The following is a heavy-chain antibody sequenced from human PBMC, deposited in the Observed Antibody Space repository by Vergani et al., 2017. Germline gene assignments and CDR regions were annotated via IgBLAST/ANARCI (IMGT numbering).Heavy chain of an antibody. Sequence: QVQLQESGPGLVKPSQTLSLTCTVSGGSISSYYWSWIRQPPGKGLEWLGYIYYSGSTNYNPSLKSRVTISVDTSKNQFSLKLSSVTAADTAVYYCARGGGCSGGSCYRGWFDPWGQGTLVTVSS. CDR3: ARGGGCSGGSCYRGWFDP. CDR2: IYYSGST. V-gene: IGHV4-59*01. J-gene: IGHJ5*02. CDR1: GGSISSYY. D-gene: IGHD2-15*01.